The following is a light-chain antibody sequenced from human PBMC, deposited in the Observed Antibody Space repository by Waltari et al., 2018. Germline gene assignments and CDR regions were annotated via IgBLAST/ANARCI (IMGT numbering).Light chain of an antibody. CDR3: QQYYVWPPIT. CDR1: QSVRTN. V-gene: IGKV3-15*01. J-gene: IGKJ4*01. CDR2: GAS. Sequence: VLLTQSPASLSVSPGDTVSLSCRASQSVRTNLVWYQQKAGQAPRTLIYGASTRASGVPSRFSGSGSETDFTLIISSLQSEDAAVYFCQQYYVWPPITFGGGTKLEI.